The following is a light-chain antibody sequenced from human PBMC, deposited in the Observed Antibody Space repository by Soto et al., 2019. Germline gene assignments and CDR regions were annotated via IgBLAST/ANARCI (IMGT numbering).Light chain of an antibody. CDR3: SSYTTGNTAV. Sequence: QSALTQPASVSGSPGQSITISCTGTSSDIGGYNYASWYQQHPGKAPKLIIFDVHNRPSGVSDRFSGSKTDNTASLTISGLQAEDEADYYCSSYTTGNTAVFGGGTKLTVL. CDR1: SSDIGGYNY. CDR2: DVH. J-gene: IGLJ2*01. V-gene: IGLV2-14*01.